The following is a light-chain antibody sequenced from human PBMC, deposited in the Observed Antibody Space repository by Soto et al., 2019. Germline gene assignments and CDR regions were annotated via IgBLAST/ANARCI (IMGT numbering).Light chain of an antibody. CDR3: QQYSNWPRT. J-gene: IGKJ1*01. V-gene: IGKV3-15*01. Sequence: EIVMTQSTATLSVSPGERATLSCRASQSVSSNLVWYQQKPGQAPRLLIYGASTRATGIPARFSGSGSGTEFTLTISSLQSEDFAVYYCQQYSNWPRTFGQGTKVEIK. CDR1: QSVSSN. CDR2: GAS.